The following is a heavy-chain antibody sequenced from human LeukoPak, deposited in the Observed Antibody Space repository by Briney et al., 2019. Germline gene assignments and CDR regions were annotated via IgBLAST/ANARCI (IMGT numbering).Heavy chain of an antibody. CDR1: GFTFSSYW. V-gene: IGHV3-7*03. CDR3: ARASGDRPYYYGMDV. D-gene: IGHD2-21*02. CDR2: IKQDGSEK. J-gene: IGHJ6*02. Sequence: GGSLRLSCAASGFTFSSYWMSWVRQAPGKGLEWVATIKQDGSEKYYVDSVKGRFTISRDNAKNSLYLQMNSLRAEDTAVYYCARASGDRPYYYGMDVWGQGTTVTVSS.